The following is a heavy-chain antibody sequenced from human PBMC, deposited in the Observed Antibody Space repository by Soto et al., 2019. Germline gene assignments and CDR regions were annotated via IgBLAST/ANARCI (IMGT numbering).Heavy chain of an antibody. CDR2: IFHSGST. D-gene: IGHD1-26*01. CDR3: ARVYSGSYSDS. CDR1: GGSISSNNW. V-gene: IGHV4-4*02. J-gene: IGHJ4*02. Sequence: QVQLQESGPGLVKPSGTLSLTCAVSGGSISSNNWWCWVRQPPGKGLGWIGEIFHSGSTHYSPSLKSRVTISVDKSKKYFPLNLTSVTAADTAVYYCARVYSGSYSDSWGQGTLVTVSS.